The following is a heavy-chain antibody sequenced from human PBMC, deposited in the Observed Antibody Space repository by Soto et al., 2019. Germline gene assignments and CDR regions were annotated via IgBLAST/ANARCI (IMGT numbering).Heavy chain of an antibody. D-gene: IGHD4-17*01. V-gene: IGHV4-30-4*01. CDR2: IYYSGST. J-gene: IGHJ6*02. CDR3: ARDRAPDYGPIDDYYYYGMDV. CDR1: GGSISSGDFY. Sequence: SETLSLTCTVSGGSISSGDFYWSWIRQPPGKGLELIGYIYYSGSTYYNPSLKSRVTISVDTSKNQFSLKLSSVTAADTAVYYCARDRAPDYGPIDDYYYYGMDVWGQGTTVTVSS.